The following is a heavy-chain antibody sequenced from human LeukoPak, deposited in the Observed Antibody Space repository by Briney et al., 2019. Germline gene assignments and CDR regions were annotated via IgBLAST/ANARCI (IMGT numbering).Heavy chain of an antibody. CDR3: ARGLRIAVAGSGTLGY. Sequence: GASVKVSCKASGYTFTSYDINWVRQATGQGLEWMGWMNPNSGNTGYAQKFQGRVTMTRNTPISTAYMELSSLRSEDTAVYYCARGLRIAVAGSGTLGYWGQGTLVTVSS. V-gene: IGHV1-8*01. CDR2: MNPNSGNT. CDR1: GYTFTSYD. J-gene: IGHJ4*02. D-gene: IGHD6-19*01.